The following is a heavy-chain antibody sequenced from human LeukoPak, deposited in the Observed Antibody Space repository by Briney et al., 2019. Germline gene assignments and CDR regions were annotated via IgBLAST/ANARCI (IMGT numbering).Heavy chain of an antibody. D-gene: IGHD6-13*01. CDR3: ARSATSIAAAGNWFDP. V-gene: IGHV1-2*04. Sequence: GASVKVSCKASGYTFTGYYMHWVRQAPGQGLEWMGWINPNSGGTNYAQKFQGWVTMTRDTSISTAYMELSRLRSDDTAVYYCARSATSIAAAGNWFDPWGQGTLVTVSS. CDR1: GYTFTGYY. CDR2: INPNSGGT. J-gene: IGHJ5*02.